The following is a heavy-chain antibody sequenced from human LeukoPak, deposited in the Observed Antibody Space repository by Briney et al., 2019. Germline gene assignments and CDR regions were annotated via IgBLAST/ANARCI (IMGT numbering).Heavy chain of an antibody. V-gene: IGHV3-23*01. CDR1: GFTFSSYA. CDR3: ARDKSQAATLCSGGSCPIYWYYGMDV. CDR2: ISGSGGRT. Sequence: GGSLRLSCAASGFTFSSYAMTWVRQAPGKGLEWVSGISGSGGRTLYADSVKGRFIISRDSSKNIVYLQMNSLGAEDTAVYYCARDKSQAATLCSGGSCPIYWYYGMDVWGQGTTVTVSS. D-gene: IGHD2-15*01. J-gene: IGHJ6*02.